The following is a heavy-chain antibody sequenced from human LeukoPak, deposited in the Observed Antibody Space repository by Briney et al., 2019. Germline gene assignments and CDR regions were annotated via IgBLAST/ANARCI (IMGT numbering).Heavy chain of an antibody. Sequence: SETLSLTCNVSGASINNGGYYWTWIRQHPGKGLEWIGYIYYGGSTNYNPSLKSRVTISVDTSRSQFSLRLSSVTAADTAVYYCARYCTNGLCRGFYFDYWGQGALVTVSS. J-gene: IGHJ4*02. CDR2: IYYGGST. CDR3: ARYCTNGLCRGFYFDY. D-gene: IGHD2-8*01. CDR1: GASINNGGYY. V-gene: IGHV4-61*08.